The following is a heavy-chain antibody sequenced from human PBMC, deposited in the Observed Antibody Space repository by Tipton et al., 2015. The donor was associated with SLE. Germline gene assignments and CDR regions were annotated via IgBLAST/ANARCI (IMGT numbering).Heavy chain of an antibody. Sequence: LRLSCTVSGAFSGYFWSWVRQPPGKGLEWIGYIDDSGTTNFNPFLKSRVIMSEDTSKNQFSLRLSSVTAADTAVYYCARKQPPDYWGQGALVTVSS. J-gene: IGHJ4*02. D-gene: IGHD5-18*01. V-gene: IGHV4-59*01. CDR1: GAFSGYF. CDR3: ARKQPPDY. CDR2: IDDSGTT.